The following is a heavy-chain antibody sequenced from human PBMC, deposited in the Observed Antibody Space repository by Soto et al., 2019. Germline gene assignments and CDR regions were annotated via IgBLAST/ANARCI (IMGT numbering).Heavy chain of an antibody. J-gene: IGHJ5*02. D-gene: IGHD4-17*01. CDR1: GTFSSYS. V-gene: IGHV1-69*01. CDR3: ARGPDYGDHGGWLDP. Sequence: QGQLVQSGAEVGKPGSSVKVSCRGTFSSYSISWVRQAPGQVLEWMGGITPLFGTTTYAQKFQGRVTITADASTNTAYMELSSLRADDTAVYYCARGPDYGDHGGWLDPWGQGTLVTVSS. CDR2: ITPLFGTT.